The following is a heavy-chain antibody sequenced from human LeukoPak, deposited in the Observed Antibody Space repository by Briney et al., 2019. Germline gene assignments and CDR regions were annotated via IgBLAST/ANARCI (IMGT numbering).Heavy chain of an antibody. D-gene: IGHD6-13*01. CDR1: TFTVSSNY. CDR2: IYSVGNT. Sequence: GGPLRLSCASSTFTVSSNYMSWARQAPAKGLDSASIIYSVGNTYYADSVKGRFTISRDNSKNTLYLQMNSLRVEDTAVYYCARVFNIAAEDGYGMDVWGQGTTVTVSS. CDR3: ARVFNIAAEDGYGMDV. V-gene: IGHV3-66*01. J-gene: IGHJ6*02.